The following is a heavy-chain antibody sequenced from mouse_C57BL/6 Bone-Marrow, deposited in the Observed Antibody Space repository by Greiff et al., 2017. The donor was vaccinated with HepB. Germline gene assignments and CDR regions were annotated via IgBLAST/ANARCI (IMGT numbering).Heavy chain of an antibody. CDR3: ARDDGRAMDY. V-gene: IGHV5-4*01. J-gene: IGHJ4*01. Sequence: EVQVVESGGGLVKPGGSLKLSCAASGFTFSSYAMSWVRQTPEKRLEWVATISDGGSYTYYPDNVKGRFTISRDNAKNNLYLQMSHLKSEDTAMYYCARDDGRAMDYWGQGTSVTVSS. CDR1: GFTFSSYA. CDR2: ISDGGSYT. D-gene: IGHD2-3*01.